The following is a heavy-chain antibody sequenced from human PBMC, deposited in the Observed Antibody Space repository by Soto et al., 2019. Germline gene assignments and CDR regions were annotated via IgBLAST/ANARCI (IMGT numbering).Heavy chain of an antibody. CDR1: GFTFSSYA. Sequence: GGSLRLSCAASGFTFSSYAMGWVRQAPGKGLEWVSAISGSGGSTYCADSVKGRFTISRDNSKNTLYLQMNSLRAEDTAVYYCAKDPRTLERPLWGQGTLGTVSS. D-gene: IGHD1-1*01. V-gene: IGHV3-23*01. CDR2: ISGSGGST. J-gene: IGHJ4*02. CDR3: AKDPRTLERPL.